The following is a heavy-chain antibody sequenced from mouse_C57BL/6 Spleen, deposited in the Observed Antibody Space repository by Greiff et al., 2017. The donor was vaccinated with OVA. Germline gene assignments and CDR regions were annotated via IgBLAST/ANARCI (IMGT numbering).Heavy chain of an antibody. Sequence: VQLKQSGAELVRPGASVKLSCTASGFNIKDDYMHWVKQRPEQGLEWIGWIDPENGDTEYAPKFQGKATITADTSSNTAYLQLSSLTSEDTAVYYCTKGSMDYWGQGTSVTVSS. CDR2: IDPENGDT. J-gene: IGHJ4*01. V-gene: IGHV14-4*01. CDR1: GFNIKDDY. CDR3: TKGSMDY.